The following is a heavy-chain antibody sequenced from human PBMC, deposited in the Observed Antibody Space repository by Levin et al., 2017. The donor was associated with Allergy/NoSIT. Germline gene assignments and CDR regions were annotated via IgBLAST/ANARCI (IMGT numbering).Heavy chain of an antibody. V-gene: IGHV3-21*01. CDR2: ISSSSSYI. CDR3: ARDRWMVRGVGDAFDI. CDR1: GFTFSSYS. J-gene: IGHJ3*02. D-gene: IGHD3-10*01. Sequence: GGSLRLSCAASGFTFSSYSMNWVRQAPGKGLEWVSSISSSSSYIYYADSVKGRFTISRDNAKNSLYLQMNSLRAEDTAVYYCARDRWMVRGVGDAFDIWGQGTMVTVSS.